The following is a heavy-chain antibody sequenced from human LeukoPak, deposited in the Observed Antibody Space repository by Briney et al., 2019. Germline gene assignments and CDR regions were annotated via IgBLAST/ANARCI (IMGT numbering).Heavy chain of an antibody. CDR1: GFTFGDYA. CDR2: IRSKAYGGTT. Sequence: GGSLRLSXTASGFTFGDYAMSWVRQAPGKGLEWVSFIRSKAYGGTTEYAASVKGRFTISRDDSKSIAYLQMNSLKTEDTAVFYCTRVSLVAASVFFDYWGQGTLVTASS. CDR3: TRVSLVAASVFFDY. V-gene: IGHV3-49*04. D-gene: IGHD2-15*01. J-gene: IGHJ4*02.